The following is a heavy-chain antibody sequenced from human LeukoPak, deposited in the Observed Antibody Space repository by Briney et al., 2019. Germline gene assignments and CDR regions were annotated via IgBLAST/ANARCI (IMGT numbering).Heavy chain of an antibody. J-gene: IGHJ4*02. CDR2: IYPGDSDT. V-gene: IGHV5-51*01. Sequence: GESLKISCETSGYIFANYWIGWVRQMPGKGLEWMGIIYPGDSDTRYSPSFQGQVTISADKSISTAYLQWSSLKASDTAMYYCARRSDSGSYSYWGQGTLVTVSS. D-gene: IGHD3-10*01. CDR1: GYIFANYW. CDR3: ARRSDSGSYSY.